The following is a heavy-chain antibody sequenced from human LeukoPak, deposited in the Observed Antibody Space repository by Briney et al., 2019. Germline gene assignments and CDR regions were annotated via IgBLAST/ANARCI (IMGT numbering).Heavy chain of an antibody. V-gene: IGHV3-43D*03. D-gene: IGHD1-26*01. CDR2: ISWDGGST. CDR3: AKDNGVGATAGLDY. CDR1: GFTFDDYA. Sequence: QAGGSLRLSCAASGFTFDDYAMHWVRHAPGKGLEWVSLISWDGGSTYYADSVKGRFTISRDNSKNSLYLQMNSLRAEDTALYYCAKDNGVGATAGLDYWGQGTPVTISS. J-gene: IGHJ4*02.